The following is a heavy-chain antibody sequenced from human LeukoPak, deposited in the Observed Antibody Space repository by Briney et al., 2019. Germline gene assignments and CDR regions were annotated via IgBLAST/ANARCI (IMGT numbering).Heavy chain of an antibody. V-gene: IGHV1-69*06. Sequence: GASVNVSCKASGGTFSSYAISWVRQAPGQGLDWMGGIIPIFGTANYAQKFQGRVTITEDKSKSTAYMELSSLRSEDTAVYYCASVPDYYGSGSYYIPPDYWAQGTLVSVSS. D-gene: IGHD3-10*01. CDR1: GGTFSSYA. CDR2: IIPIFGTA. J-gene: IGHJ4*02. CDR3: ASVPDYYGSGSYYIPPDY.